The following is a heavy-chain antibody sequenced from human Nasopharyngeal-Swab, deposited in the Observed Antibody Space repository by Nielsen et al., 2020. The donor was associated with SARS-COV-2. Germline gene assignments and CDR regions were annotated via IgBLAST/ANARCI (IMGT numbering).Heavy chain of an antibody. V-gene: IGHV5-51*01. CDR3: AIDYGSGTYGLDV. CDR2: IYPGDSDT. J-gene: IGHJ6*02. CDR1: GYRFSTYW. D-gene: IGHD3-10*01. Sequence: GESLKISCKGSGYRFSTYWINWVRQMPGKGLEWMGIIYPGDSDTRHSPSFRGQVSISVDKSITTAYLQWNSLRASDTATYFCAIDYGSGTYGLDVWGQGTRVTVSS.